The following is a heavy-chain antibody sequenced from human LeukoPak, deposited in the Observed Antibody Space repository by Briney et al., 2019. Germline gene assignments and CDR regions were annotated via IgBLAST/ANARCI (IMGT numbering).Heavy chain of an antibody. CDR3: AKGDRYSGYDDSFDY. V-gene: IGHV3-30*18. CDR1: GFSFSTYG. CDR2: ISYDGGKK. J-gene: IGHJ4*02. D-gene: IGHD5-12*01. Sequence: GGSLRLSCAASGFSFSTYGMHWVRQAPGKGLEWVAVISYDGGKKYYVDSVKGRFTISRDNSKNTLYLQMNSLRAEDTAVYYCAKGDRYSGYDDSFDYWGQGTLVTVSS.